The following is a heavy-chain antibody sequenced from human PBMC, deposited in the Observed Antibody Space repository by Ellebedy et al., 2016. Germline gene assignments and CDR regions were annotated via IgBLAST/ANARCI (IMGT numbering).Heavy chain of an antibody. V-gene: IGHV3-48*04. Sequence: GGSLRLXXATSGLTFTSYSYNWVRQGPGKGLEWISYISASSRTISYADSVRARFTISRDNDNNLVFLQMNNLRVEDTGVYYCARDSYLLGLPGTSFDFWGLGTQVTVSS. CDR1: GLTFTSYS. CDR3: ARDSYLLGLPGTSFDF. CDR2: ISASSRTI. D-gene: IGHD1-26*01. J-gene: IGHJ4*02.